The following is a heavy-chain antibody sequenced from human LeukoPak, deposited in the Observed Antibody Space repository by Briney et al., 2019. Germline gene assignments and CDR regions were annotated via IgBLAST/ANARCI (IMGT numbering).Heavy chain of an antibody. CDR3: ARFDYGLTSRNYRIDV. Sequence: SASVKVSCKSSGYTHTSYVMHWVRQPRGQSLEGMGWINAGKCDTKCSQKFQGRVTITTDTSARTAYMELSRLTSEDTAVYYCARFDYGLTSRNYRIDVWGKGATVTVSS. V-gene: IGHV1-3*01. CDR2: INAGKCDT. CDR1: GYTHTSYV. D-gene: IGHD3-10*01. J-gene: IGHJ6*01.